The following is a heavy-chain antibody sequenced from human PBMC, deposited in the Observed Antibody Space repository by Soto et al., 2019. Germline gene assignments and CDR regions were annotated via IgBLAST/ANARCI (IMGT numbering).Heavy chain of an antibody. CDR1: GDSISSGYY. D-gene: IGHD3-10*01. V-gene: IGHV4-38-2*02. CDR3: AREYYYGSGGSL. CDR2: IYHSGTT. J-gene: IGHJ4*02. Sequence: SETLSLTCAVSGDSISSGYYWAWIRQPPGKWQEWIGSIYHSGTTYYNPSLESRVTISVDTSKNQFSLKLSSVTAADAAVYYCAREYYYGSGGSLWGQGTLVTVSS.